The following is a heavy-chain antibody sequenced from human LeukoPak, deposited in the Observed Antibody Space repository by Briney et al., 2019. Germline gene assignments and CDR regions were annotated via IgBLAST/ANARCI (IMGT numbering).Heavy chain of an antibody. J-gene: IGHJ4*02. Sequence: SQTLSLTCAVSGGPISSGGYSWSWIRQPPGKGLEWIGYIYHSGSTYYNPSLKSRVTISVDRSKNQFSLKLSSVTAADTAVYYCAGGSYYGSGLSYWGQGTLVTVSS. CDR2: IYHSGST. D-gene: IGHD3-10*01. CDR1: GGPISSGGYS. V-gene: IGHV4-30-2*01. CDR3: AGGSYYGSGLSY.